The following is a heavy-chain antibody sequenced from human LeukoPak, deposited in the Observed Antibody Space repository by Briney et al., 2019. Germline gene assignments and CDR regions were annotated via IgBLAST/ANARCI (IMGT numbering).Heavy chain of an antibody. J-gene: IGHJ3*02. CDR3: AKDSQDIVVVPAAPGAFDI. CDR1: GFTFSSYG. Sequence: PGGSLRLSCAASGFTFSSYGMHWVRQAPGKGLEWVAVISYDGSNKYYADSVKGRFTISRDNSKNTLYLQMNSLRAEDTAVYYCAKDSQDIVVVPAAPGAFDIWGQGTMVTVSS. D-gene: IGHD2-2*01. V-gene: IGHV3-30*18. CDR2: ISYDGSNK.